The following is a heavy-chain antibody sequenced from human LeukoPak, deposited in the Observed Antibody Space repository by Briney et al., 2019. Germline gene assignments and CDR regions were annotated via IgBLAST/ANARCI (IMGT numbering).Heavy chain of an antibody. CDR2: ISWNSGSI. V-gene: IGHV3-9*01. Sequence: GGSLRLSCAASGFTFDDYAMHWVRHAPGKGLEWVSGISWNSGSIGYADSVKGRFTISRDNAKNSLYLQMNSLRAEDTALYYCAKVIAAAGNYDAFDIWGQGTMVTVSS. CDR1: GFTFDDYA. D-gene: IGHD6-13*01. J-gene: IGHJ3*02. CDR3: AKVIAAAGNYDAFDI.